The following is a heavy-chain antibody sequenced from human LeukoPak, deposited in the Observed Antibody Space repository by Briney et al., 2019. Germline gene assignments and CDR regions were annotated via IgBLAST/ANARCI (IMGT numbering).Heavy chain of an antibody. CDR2: TSSSSYYI. J-gene: IGHJ4*02. CDR1: GFTFSSYT. V-gene: IGHV3-21*01. CDR3: VRVGDYYDSGGYQGFDY. Sequence: PGGSLRLSCAASGFTFSSYTMNWVRQAPGKGLGWVSSTSSSSYYIYYADSVKGRFTISRDNAKNSVYLQMNSLRDEDTAVYYCVRVGDYYDSGGYQGFDYWGQGTLVTVSS. D-gene: IGHD3-22*01.